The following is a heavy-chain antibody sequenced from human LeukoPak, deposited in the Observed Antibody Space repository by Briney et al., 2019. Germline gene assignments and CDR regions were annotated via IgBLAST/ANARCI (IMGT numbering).Heavy chain of an antibody. CDR2: INSNGGST. J-gene: IGHJ6*02. V-gene: IGHV3-64D*06. CDR1: GXAFSNYA. D-gene: IGHD3/OR15-3a*01. Sequence: GGSLRVSCSASGXAFSNYATHWVRQAPGKGLEYVAGINSNGGSTYYADSVKGRFTMSGDNSKNTLYLQMSSLRAEDTAVYYCVKGTGTKYYYYGMDVWGQGTTVTVSS. CDR3: VKGTGTKYYYYGMDV.